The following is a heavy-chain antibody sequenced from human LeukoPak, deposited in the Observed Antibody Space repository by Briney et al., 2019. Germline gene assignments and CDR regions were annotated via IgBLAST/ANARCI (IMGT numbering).Heavy chain of an antibody. V-gene: IGHV4-30-2*01. CDR3: ARVDYYGSGSDNWFDP. J-gene: IGHJ5*02. Sequence: SETLSLTCAVSGGSISSGGYSWSWIRQPPGKGLEWIGYIYHSGSTYYNPSLKSRVTISVDRSKNQFSLKLSSVTAADTAVYYCARVDYYGSGSDNWFDPWGQGTLVTVSS. D-gene: IGHD3-10*01. CDR1: GGSISSGGYS. CDR2: IYHSGST.